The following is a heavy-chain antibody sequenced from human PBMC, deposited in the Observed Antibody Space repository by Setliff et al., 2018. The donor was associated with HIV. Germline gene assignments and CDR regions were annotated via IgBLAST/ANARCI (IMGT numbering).Heavy chain of an antibody. CDR2: IYFSGST. D-gene: IGHD3-9*01. V-gene: IGHV4-39*01. CDR1: GVSISSSSYF. Sequence: PSETLSLTCAVSGVSISSSSYFWGWIRRPPGTGLDWIGSIYFSGSTYYNPSLESRATISMDTSKNQFSLKLTSVTAADTAVYYCARHPRHYNILTGYRYYYMDVWGKGTTVTVSS. J-gene: IGHJ6*03. CDR3: ARHPRHYNILTGYRYYYMDV.